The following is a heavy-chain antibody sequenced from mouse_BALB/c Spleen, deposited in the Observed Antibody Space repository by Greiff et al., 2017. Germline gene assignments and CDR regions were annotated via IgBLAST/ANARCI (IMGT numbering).Heavy chain of an antibody. D-gene: IGHD2-9*01. CDR2: ISSGGST. CDR1: GFTFSSYA. V-gene: IGHV5-6-5*01. J-gene: IGHJ4*01. Sequence: EVNVVESGGGLVKPGGSLKLSCAASGFTFSSYAMSWVRQTPEKRLEWVASISSGGSTYYPDSVKGRFTISRDNARNILYLQMSSLRSEDTAMYYCARAYYGYDGGLDYWGQGTSVTVSS. CDR3: ARAYYGYDGGLDY.